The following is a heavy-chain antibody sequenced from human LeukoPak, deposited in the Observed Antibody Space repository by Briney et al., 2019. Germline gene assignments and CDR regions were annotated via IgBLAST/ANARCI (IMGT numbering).Heavy chain of an antibody. CDR1: GYTFTSYG. CDR3: ARDRWSWVATTPEGFDY. V-gene: IGHV1-18*01. J-gene: IGHJ4*02. CDR2: ISAYNGNT. D-gene: IGHD5-12*01. Sequence: ASVKVSCKASGYTFTSYGISWVRQAPGQGLEWMGWISAYNGNTNYAQKLQGRVTMTTDTSTSTACMELRSLRSDDTAVYYCARDRWSWVATTPEGFDYWGQGTLVTVSS.